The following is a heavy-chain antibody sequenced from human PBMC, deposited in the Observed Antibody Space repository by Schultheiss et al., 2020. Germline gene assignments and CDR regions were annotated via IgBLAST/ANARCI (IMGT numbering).Heavy chain of an antibody. Sequence: GGSLRLSCAASGFTFSSYAMHWVRQAPGKGLEWVAVISYDGSNKYYADSVKGRFTISRDNSKNTLYLQMNSLRAEDTAVYYCARKTAAGTLYYYYYYMDVWGKGTTVTVSS. CDR3: ARKTAAGTLYYYYYYMDV. CDR1: GFTFSSYA. J-gene: IGHJ6*03. CDR2: ISYDGSNK. D-gene: IGHD6-13*01. V-gene: IGHV3-30*04.